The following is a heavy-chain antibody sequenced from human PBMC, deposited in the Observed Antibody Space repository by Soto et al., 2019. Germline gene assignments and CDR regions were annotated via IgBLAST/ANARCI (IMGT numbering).Heavy chain of an antibody. J-gene: IGHJ6*02. CDR3: ARDLYALVGAQGGRYYYYYGMDV. D-gene: IGHD1-26*01. V-gene: IGHV3-30-3*01. CDR1: GFTFSSYA. CDR2: ISYDGSNK. Sequence: ESGGGVVQPGRSLRLSCAASGFTFSSYAMHWVRQAPGKGLEWVAVISYDGSNKYYADSVKGRFTISRDNSKNTLYLQMNSLRAEDTAVYYCARDLYALVGAQGGRYYYYYGMDVWGQGTTVTVSS.